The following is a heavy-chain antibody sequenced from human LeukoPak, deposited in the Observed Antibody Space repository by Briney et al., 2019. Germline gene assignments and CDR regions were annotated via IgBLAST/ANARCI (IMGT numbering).Heavy chain of an antibody. CDR2: INHSGST. CDR3: ARGSCSGGSCYLYNYYHYMDV. J-gene: IGHJ6*03. D-gene: IGHD2-15*01. V-gene: IGHV4-34*01. CDR1: GGSFSAYY. Sequence: PSETLSLTCADYGGSFSAYYWSWIRQPPGKGLEWMGEINHSGSTNYNPSLKSRATISVDTSKKQFSLKLSSLTAADTAVYYCARGSCSGGSCYLYNYYHYMDVWGKGTTVTVSS.